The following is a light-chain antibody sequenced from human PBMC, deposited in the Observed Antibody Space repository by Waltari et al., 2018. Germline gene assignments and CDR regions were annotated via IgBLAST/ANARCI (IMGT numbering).Light chain of an antibody. Sequence: QSALTQPASVSGSPGQSIPISCTGTSSDVGGYNYASWYQQHPGKAPKLMIYEVSNRPSGVSNRFSGSKSGNTASLTISGLQAEDEADYYCSSYTSSNTRDVFGTGTKVTVL. J-gene: IGLJ1*01. CDR3: SSYTSSNTRDV. CDR1: SSDVGGYNY. V-gene: IGLV2-14*01. CDR2: EVS.